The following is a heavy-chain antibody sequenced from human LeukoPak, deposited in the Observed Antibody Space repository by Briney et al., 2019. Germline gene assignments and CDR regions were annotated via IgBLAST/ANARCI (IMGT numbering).Heavy chain of an antibody. Sequence: SQTLSLTCDISGDSVSSNSAAWNWIRQSPLRGLEWLGRTYYRSKWYNDYAVSVKSRITINPDTSKNQFSLQLNSVTPEDTAVYYCTRGAPVGSSREFDYWGQGTLVTVTS. CDR1: GDSVSSNSAA. V-gene: IGHV6-1*01. D-gene: IGHD5-24*01. CDR3: TRGAPVGSSREFDY. CDR2: TYYRSKWYN. J-gene: IGHJ4*02.